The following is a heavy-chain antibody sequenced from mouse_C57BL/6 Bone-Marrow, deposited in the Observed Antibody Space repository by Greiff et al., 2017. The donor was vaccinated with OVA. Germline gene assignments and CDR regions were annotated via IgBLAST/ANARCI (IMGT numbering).Heavy chain of an antibody. CDR1: GFNIKDYY. V-gene: IGHV14-1*01. CDR2: IDPEDGDT. J-gene: IGHJ2*01. CDR3: TTPNYYGSSYDYVDY. Sequence: VQLQQSGAELVRPGASVKLSCTASGFNIKDYYMHWVKQRPEQGLEWIGRIDPEDGDTEYAPKFQGKATMTADTSSNTAYLQLSSLTSEDTADYYCTTPNYYGSSYDYVDYWGQGTTLTVSS. D-gene: IGHD1-1*01.